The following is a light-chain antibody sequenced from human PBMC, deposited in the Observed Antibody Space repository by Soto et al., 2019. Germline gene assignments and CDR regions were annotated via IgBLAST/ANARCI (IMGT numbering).Light chain of an antibody. CDR2: EVS. CDR1: SSDVGSYHY. J-gene: IGLJ1*01. CDR3: SSYTTSSTRV. V-gene: IGLV2-14*01. Sequence: QSVLTQPASVSGSPGQSITISCTGTSSDVGSYHYVSWFQQHPGKAPKLIIFEVSDRPSGVSTRFSGSKSGDTASLTISGLQADDEADYYCSSYTTSSTRVFGTGTKVTVL.